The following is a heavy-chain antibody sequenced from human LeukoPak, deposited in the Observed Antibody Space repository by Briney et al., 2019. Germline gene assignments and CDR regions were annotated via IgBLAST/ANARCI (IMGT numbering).Heavy chain of an antibody. CDR1: GGSINSSSYD. V-gene: IGHV4-39*01. CDR2: IFHSGST. CDR3: ANWVAAAGMLLDY. J-gene: IGHJ4*02. Sequence: SETLSLTCTVSGGSINSSSYDWGWIRQPPGKGLEWIGNIFHSGSTYYNPPLKSRVTISVDTSKNQFSLKQNSVTSADTVVSYCANWVAAAGMLLDYWGQGTLVTVSS. D-gene: IGHD6-13*01.